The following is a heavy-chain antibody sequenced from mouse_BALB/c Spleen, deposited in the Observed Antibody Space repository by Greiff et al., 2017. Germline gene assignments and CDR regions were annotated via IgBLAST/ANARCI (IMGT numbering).Heavy chain of an antibody. CDR3: ARSGAYYDISMDY. D-gene: IGHD2-4*01. V-gene: IGHV1S29*02. CDR1: GYTFTDYN. J-gene: IGHJ4*01. Sequence: VHVKQSGPELVKPGASVKISCKASGYTFTDYNMHWVKQSHGKSLEWIGYIYPYNGGTGYNQKFKSKATLTVDNSSSTAYMELRSLTSEDSAVYYCARSGAYYDISMDYWGQGTSVTVSS. CDR2: IYPYNGGT.